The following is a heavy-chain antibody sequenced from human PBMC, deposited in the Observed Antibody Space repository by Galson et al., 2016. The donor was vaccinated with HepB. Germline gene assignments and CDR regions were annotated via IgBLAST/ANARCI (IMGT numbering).Heavy chain of an antibody. J-gene: IGHJ4*02. V-gene: IGHV3-7*01. Sequence: SLRLSCAVSAFDFSRHWMSWVRQAPGKGLEWVANIKRDGSEENYADAVRGRFTISRDNAKNTLYLKMSSLRAEDTAVYYCGFGGWLDYWGPGTLVTVSS. CDR1: AFDFSRHW. CDR2: IKRDGSEE. D-gene: IGHD6-19*01. CDR3: GFGGWLDY.